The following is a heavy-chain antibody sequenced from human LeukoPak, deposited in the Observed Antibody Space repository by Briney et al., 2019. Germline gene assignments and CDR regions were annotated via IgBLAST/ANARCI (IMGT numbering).Heavy chain of an antibody. J-gene: IGHJ4*02. CDR2: IRYDETKT. Sequence: PGGSLRPSCAASGFTFSSYGMHWVRQAPAKGLEWLAFIRYDETKTFYGDSVKGRFTISRDNSKNTLYLQMNSLRAEDTAVYYCAKSHLPNSYSGTYYCDYWGQGTQVTVSS. V-gene: IGHV3-30*02. D-gene: IGHD1-26*01. CDR3: AKSHLPNSYSGTYYCDY. CDR1: GFTFSSYG.